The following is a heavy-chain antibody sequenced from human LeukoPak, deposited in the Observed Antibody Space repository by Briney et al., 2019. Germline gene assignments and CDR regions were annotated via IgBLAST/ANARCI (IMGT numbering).Heavy chain of an antibody. J-gene: IGHJ4*02. CDR1: GVIFNNYA. CDR3: AKHAGTTRQTKDY. Sequence: PGGSLRLSCAVSGVIFNNYAMSWVRQAPGRGLEWVSVISASGGSTYYADSVKGRFTISRDNSNNRLYLEMNSLRAEDTAVYYCAKHAGTTRQTKDYWGQGTLVIVSS. V-gene: IGHV3-23*01. CDR2: ISASGGST. D-gene: IGHD1-1*01.